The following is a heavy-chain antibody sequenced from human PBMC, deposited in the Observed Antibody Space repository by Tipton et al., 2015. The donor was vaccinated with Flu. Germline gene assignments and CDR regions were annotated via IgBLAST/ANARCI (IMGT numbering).Heavy chain of an antibody. CDR1: GGSISTGSYY. Sequence: LGLSCTVSGGSISTGSYYWTWIRQPAGKGLEWIGRIYPSGTANYNPSLKSRVAISVDTSKNQLSLSLTSVTAADTAVYYCARVNYYHSGSYLDNWGQGTLVSVSS. V-gene: IGHV4-61*02. D-gene: IGHD3-10*01. J-gene: IGHJ4*02. CDR2: IYPSGTA. CDR3: ARVNYYHSGSYLDN.